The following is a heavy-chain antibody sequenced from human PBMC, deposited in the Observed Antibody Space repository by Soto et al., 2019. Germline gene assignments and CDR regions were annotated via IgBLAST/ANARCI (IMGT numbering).Heavy chain of an antibody. V-gene: IGHV1-18*01. D-gene: IGHD3-22*01. J-gene: IGHJ6*02. CDR3: ARDRRGSGCYYYYYGMDV. CDR2: ISAYNGNT. Sequence: GASVKVSCKASGYTFTSYGISWVRQAPGQGLEWMGWISAYNGNTNYAQKLQGRVTMTTDTSTSTAYMELRSLRSDDTAVYYCARDRRGSGCYYYYYGMDVWGQGTTVTVSS. CDR1: GYTFTSYG.